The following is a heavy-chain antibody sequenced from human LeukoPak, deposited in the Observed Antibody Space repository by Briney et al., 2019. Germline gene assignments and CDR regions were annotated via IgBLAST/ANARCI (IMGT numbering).Heavy chain of an antibody. CDR3: AGGGATNWAYYFDY. J-gene: IGHJ4*02. V-gene: IGHV4-4*07. CDR1: GGSISSYS. Sequence: KPSETLSLTCTVSGGSISSYSWSWIRQPAGKGLEWIGRIDTSGSTNYNPSLKSRVTMSVDTSKNQFSLKLSSVTAADTAVYYCAGGGATNWAYYFDYWGQGTLVTVPS. CDR2: IDTSGST. D-gene: IGHD1-26*01.